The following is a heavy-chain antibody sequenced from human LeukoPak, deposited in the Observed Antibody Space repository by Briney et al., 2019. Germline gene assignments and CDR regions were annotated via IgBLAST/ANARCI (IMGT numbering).Heavy chain of an antibody. CDR3: ARGPSITMVRGGQWYYYMDV. CDR2: ISYDGSNK. CDR1: GFTFSNYA. D-gene: IGHD3-10*01. V-gene: IGHV3-30*04. Sequence: GGSLRLSCAASGFTFSNYAMHWVRQAPGKGLEWVALISYDGSNKYNADSVKGRFTIPRDNSKNTLYLQINSLRAEDTAVYYCARGPSITMVRGGQWYYYMDVWGKGTTVTISS. J-gene: IGHJ6*03.